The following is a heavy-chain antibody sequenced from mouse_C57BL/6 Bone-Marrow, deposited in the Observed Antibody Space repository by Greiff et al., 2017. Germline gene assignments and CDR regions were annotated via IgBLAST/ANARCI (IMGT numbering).Heavy chain of an antibody. CDR3: TRTKDKDWAGRYDCAIDY. Sequence: EVQLQQSGTVLARPGASVTMSCKTSGYTFTSYWMHWVKQRPGQGLEWIGAIYPGNSDTSYNQKFKGKAKLTAVPSASTAYMELSSLTSEDSAVYYCTRTKDKDWAGRYDCAIDYWGQGTSVTVSS. D-gene: IGHD3-3*01. CDR1: GYTFTSYW. J-gene: IGHJ4*01. CDR2: IYPGNSDT. V-gene: IGHV1-5*01.